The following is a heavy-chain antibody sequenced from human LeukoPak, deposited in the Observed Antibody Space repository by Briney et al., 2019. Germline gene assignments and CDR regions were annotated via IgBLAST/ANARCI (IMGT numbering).Heavy chain of an antibody. D-gene: IGHD3-22*01. V-gene: IGHV3-30*04. CDR3: ARDLPYYYDSSGYYPPVHYGMDV. CDR1: GFTCSSYA. Sequence: PGGSLRLSCAASGFTCSSYAMHWVRQAPGKGLEWVAVISYDGSNKYYADSVKGRFTISRDNSKNTLYLQMNSLRAEDTAVYYCARDLPYYYDSSGYYPPVHYGMDVWGQGTTVTVSS. CDR2: ISYDGSNK. J-gene: IGHJ6*02.